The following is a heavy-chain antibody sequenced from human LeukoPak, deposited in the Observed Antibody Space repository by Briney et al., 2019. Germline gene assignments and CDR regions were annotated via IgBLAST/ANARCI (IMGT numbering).Heavy chain of an antibody. D-gene: IGHD3-10*01. V-gene: IGHV3-30*02. CDR3: AKANEKAIYGSGSYKTPVDY. J-gene: IGHJ4*02. Sequence: GGSLRLSCAASGFTFSSYGMHWVRQAPGKGLEWVAFIRYDGSNKYYADSVKGRFTISRDNSKNTLYLQMNSLRAEDTAVYYCAKANEKAIYGSGSYKTPVDYWGQGTLVTVSS. CDR2: IRYDGSNK. CDR1: GFTFSSYG.